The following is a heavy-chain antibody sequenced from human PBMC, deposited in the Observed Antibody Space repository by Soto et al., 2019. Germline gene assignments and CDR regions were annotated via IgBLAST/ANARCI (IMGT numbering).Heavy chain of an antibody. CDR2: TYYSGTT. J-gene: IGHJ3*02. CDR1: GGSLRGNSYY. Sequence: SETLSLTCTVSGGSLRGNSYYWSWIRQSPGKGLEWIGYTYYSGTTNYNPSLNSRVTISVDMSLNQFSLKLSSVTAADTAVYYCARTYDDSGPNSGGYGFDIWGQGTMVTVSS. D-gene: IGHD3-22*01. CDR3: ARTYDDSGPNSGGYGFDI. V-gene: IGHV4-61*01.